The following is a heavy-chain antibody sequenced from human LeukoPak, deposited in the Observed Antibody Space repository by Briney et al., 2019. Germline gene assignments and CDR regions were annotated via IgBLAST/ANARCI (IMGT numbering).Heavy chain of an antibody. CDR2: TSYDGSRQ. V-gene: IGHV3-30*03. Sequence: GGSLRLSCAVSGFSLSGYGMHWVRQAPGKGLEWVAVTSYDGSRQYYAESVKGRFTISRDSSKNTVYLQMDSLRAEDTALYFCVRDGSGDLLDALDIWGQGTLVTVSS. CDR1: GFSLSGYG. CDR3: VRDGSGDLLDALDI. J-gene: IGHJ3*02. D-gene: IGHD4-17*01.